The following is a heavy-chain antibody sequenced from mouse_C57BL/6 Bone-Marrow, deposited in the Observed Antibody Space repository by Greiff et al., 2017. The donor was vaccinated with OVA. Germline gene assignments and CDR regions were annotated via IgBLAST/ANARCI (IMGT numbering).Heavy chain of an antibody. Sequence: EVKLMESGGGLVQPGGSLKLSCAASGFTFSDYGMAWVRQAPRKGPEWVAFISNLAYSIYYADTVTGRFTISRENAKNTLYLEMSSLRSEDTAMYYCARHVNPWYFDVWGTGTTVTVSS. J-gene: IGHJ1*03. V-gene: IGHV5-15*01. CDR1: GFTFSDYG. CDR3: ARHVNPWYFDV. CDR2: ISNLAYSI. D-gene: IGHD6-1*01.